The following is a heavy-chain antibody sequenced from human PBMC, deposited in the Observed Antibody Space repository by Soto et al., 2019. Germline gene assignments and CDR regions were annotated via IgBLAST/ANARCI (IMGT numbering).Heavy chain of an antibody. V-gene: IGHV3-15*01. CDR2: IKSKTDGGTT. D-gene: IGHD3-3*01. CDR1: GFTFSNAW. Sequence: GGSLRLSCAASGFTFSNAWMSWVRQAPGKGLEWVGRIKSKTDGGTTDYAAPVKGRFTISRDDSKNTLYLQMNSLKTEDTAVYYCTTGYYDFWNWGYYYMDVWGKGTTVTVSS. J-gene: IGHJ6*03. CDR3: TTGYYDFWNWGYYYMDV.